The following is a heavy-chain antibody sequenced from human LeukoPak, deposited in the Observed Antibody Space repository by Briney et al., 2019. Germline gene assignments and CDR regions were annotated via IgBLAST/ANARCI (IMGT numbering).Heavy chain of an antibody. J-gene: IGHJ3*02. CDR3: AKVGRGSSGYWVRGRYQNAFGI. D-gene: IGHD3-22*01. V-gene: IGHV3-23*01. Sequence: PGGSLRLSCAASGFTFSSYGMSWVRQAPGKGLEWVSAISGSGGSTYYADSVKGRFTISRDNSKNTLYLQMNSLRAEDTAVYYCAKVGRGSSGYWVRGRYQNAFGIWGQGTMVTVSS. CDR2: ISGSGGST. CDR1: GFTFSSYG.